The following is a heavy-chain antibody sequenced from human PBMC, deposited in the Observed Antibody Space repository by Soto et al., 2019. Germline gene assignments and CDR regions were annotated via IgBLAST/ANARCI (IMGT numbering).Heavy chain of an antibody. Sequence: GASVKVSCKASGDTFSRYTFNWVRQAPGQGLEWMGGIVPNFGTPNYAPTFQDRVAITADESTNTAYMEINGLTSEDTAIYYCARGVYIDPSRHFDVWGQGTLVTVSS. CDR3: ARGVYIDPSRHFDV. V-gene: IGHV1-69*13. J-gene: IGHJ3*01. CDR2: IVPNFGTP. CDR1: GDTFSRYT. D-gene: IGHD1-20*01.